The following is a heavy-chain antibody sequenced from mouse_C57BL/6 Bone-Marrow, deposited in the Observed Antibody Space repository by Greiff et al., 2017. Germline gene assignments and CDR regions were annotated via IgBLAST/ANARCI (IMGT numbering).Heavy chain of an antibody. J-gene: IGHJ3*01. CDR1: GYSITSGYY. D-gene: IGHD4-1*01. CDR3: ARRDWDEAWFAY. CDR2: ISYDGSN. Sequence: VQLKESGPGLVKPSQSLSLTCSVTGYSITSGYYWNWIRQFPGNKLEWMGSISYDGSNNYNPSLKNRISITRDTSKNQFFLKLNSVTTEDTATYYCARRDWDEAWFAYWGQGTLVTVSA. V-gene: IGHV3-6*01.